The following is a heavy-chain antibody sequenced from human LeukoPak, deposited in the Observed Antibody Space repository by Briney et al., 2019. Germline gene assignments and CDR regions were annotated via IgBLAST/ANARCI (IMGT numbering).Heavy chain of an antibody. CDR1: AFTVSSNY. CDR3: ARDLSYDSSAYYHPLDY. CDR2: IYRGGST. V-gene: IGHV3-66*01. Sequence: PGGSLRLSCAGSAFTVSSNYMSWVRQAPGKGLEWVSVIYRGGSTYYADSVKGRFIISRDNSKNTVYLQMNSLRAEDTAVYYCARDLSYDSSAYYHPLDYWGQGTLVTVSS. D-gene: IGHD3-22*01. J-gene: IGHJ4*02.